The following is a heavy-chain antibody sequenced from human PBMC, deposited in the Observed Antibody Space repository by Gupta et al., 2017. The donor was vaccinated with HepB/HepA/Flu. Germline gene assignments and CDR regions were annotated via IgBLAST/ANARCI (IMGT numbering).Heavy chain of an antibody. V-gene: IGHV4-34*01. CDR3: ARVSKMAPITIFGVVIMGAGWFDP. CDR2: INHSGST. Sequence: QVQLQQWRAGLLKPSETLSLTCAVYGGSFSGYYWSWIRQPPGKGLEWIGEINHSGSTNYNPSLKSRVTISVDTSKNQFSLKLSSVTAADTAVYYCARVSKMAPITIFGVVIMGAGWFDPWGQGTLVTVSS. J-gene: IGHJ5*02. CDR1: GGSFSGYY. D-gene: IGHD3-3*01.